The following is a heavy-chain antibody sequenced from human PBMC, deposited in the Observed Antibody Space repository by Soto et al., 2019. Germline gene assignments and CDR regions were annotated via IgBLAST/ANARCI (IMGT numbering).Heavy chain of an antibody. V-gene: IGHV1-69*13. CDR3: ASGPKGGGSSPDYYYYYGMDV. D-gene: IGHD6-6*01. CDR2: IIPIFGTA. Sequence: SVKVSCKDSGGTLSSYAISWVRQDHGQGLEWMGGIIPIFGTANYAQKFQGRVTITADESTSTAYMELSSLRSEDTAVYYCASGPKGGGSSPDYYYYYGMDVWGQGTTVTVS. J-gene: IGHJ6*02. CDR1: GGTLSSYA.